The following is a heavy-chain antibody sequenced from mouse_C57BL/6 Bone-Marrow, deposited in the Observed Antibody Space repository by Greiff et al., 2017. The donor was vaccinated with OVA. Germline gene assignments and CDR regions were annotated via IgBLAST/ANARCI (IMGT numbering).Heavy chain of an antibody. CDR2: IHPNSGST. CDR3: ARQLRLWFAY. CDR1: GYTFTRYW. V-gene: IGHV1-64*01. D-gene: IGHD3-2*02. Sequence: QVQLQQPGAELVKPGASVKLSCKASGYTFTRYWMPWVKQRPGQGLAWIGMIHPNSGSTNYNEKFKRKATLTVAKSSSTAYMQLSSLASEDSAFYYGARQLRLWFAYWGQVTLVTVAA. J-gene: IGHJ3*01.